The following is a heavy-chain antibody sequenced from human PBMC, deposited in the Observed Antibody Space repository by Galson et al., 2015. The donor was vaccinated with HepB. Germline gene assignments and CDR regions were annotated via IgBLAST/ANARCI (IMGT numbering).Heavy chain of an antibody. Sequence: SVKVSCKASGGTFSSYAISWVRQAPGQGLEWMGGIIPIFGTANYAQKFQGRVTITADESTSTAYMELSSLRSEDTAVYYCARVRRFGELPFGYWGQGTLVTVSS. CDR1: GGTFSSYA. CDR3: ARVRRFGELPFGY. V-gene: IGHV1-69*13. CDR2: IIPIFGTA. D-gene: IGHD3-10*01. J-gene: IGHJ4*02.